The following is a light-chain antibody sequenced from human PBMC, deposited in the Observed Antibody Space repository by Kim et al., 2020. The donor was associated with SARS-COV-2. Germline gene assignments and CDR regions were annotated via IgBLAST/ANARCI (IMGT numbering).Light chain of an antibody. CDR3: QQYGSSAGLT. Sequence: PGERATLSCRASQSVSSSYLAWYQQKPGQAPRLLIYGASSRATGIPDRFSGSGSGTDFTLTISRLEPEDFAVYYCQQYGSSAGLTFGGGTKVEIK. CDR2: GAS. CDR1: QSVSSSY. J-gene: IGKJ4*01. V-gene: IGKV3-20*01.